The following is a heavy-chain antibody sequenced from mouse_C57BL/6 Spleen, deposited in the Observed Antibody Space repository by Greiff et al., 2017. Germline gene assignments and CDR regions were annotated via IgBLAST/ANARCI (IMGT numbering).Heavy chain of an antibody. CDR3: ARDYYCSSSYYYAMDY. Sequence: VQLQQSGAELVKPGASVKISCKASGYAFSSYWMNWVKQRPGKGLEWIGQIYPGDGDTNYNGKFKGKATLTADKSSSPAYMQLSSLTSVDSAVYFCARDYYCSSSYYYAMDYWGQGTSVTVSS. D-gene: IGHD1-1*01. J-gene: IGHJ4*01. CDR1: GYAFSSYW. CDR2: IYPGDGDT. V-gene: IGHV1-80*01.